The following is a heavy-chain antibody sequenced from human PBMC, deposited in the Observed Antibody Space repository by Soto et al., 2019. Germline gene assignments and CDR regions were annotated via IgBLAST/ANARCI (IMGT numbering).Heavy chain of an antibody. D-gene: IGHD3-22*01. J-gene: IGHJ6*02. CDR1: GGSSSSNW. V-gene: IGHV4-59*01. CDR2: IYYSGST. Sequence: PAESLSLTCTVSGGSSSSNWWSWVRQSPGKGLEWIGYIYYSGSTNYNPSLKSRVTISVDTSKNQFSLKLSSVTAADTAVYYCAREGYSSGYHYYYGMDVWGQGTTVTVSS. CDR3: AREGYSSGYHYYYGMDV.